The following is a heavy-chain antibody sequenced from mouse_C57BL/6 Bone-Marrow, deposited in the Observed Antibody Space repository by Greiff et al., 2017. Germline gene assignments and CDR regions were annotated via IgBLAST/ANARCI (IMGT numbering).Heavy chain of an antibody. CDR3: AREGTNWAFDY. J-gene: IGHJ2*01. CDR2: IDPETCGT. V-gene: IGHV1-23*01. D-gene: IGHD4-1*01. Sequence: VQRVESGAELVRPGASVKLSCKASGYTFTDYEMHCVKQPPVHGLEWIGAIDPETCGTAYNQKFKGKATLTVDTSSSTAYTQLSSLTSEDSAVYYCAREGTNWAFDYWGQGTTLTVSS. CDR1: GYTFTDYE.